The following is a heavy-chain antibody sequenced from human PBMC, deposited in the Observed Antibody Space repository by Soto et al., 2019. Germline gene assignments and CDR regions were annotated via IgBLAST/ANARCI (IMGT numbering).Heavy chain of an antibody. V-gene: IGHV4-61*01. Sequence: SETLSLTCTVSGGSVSSCSHYWGWIRHPPGKRLEWVGYVYYSGSTNYNPSLQSRVTISVDTSKNQFSLKMNSVTAADTAVYYCARGHDFWSGFSYFDYWGQGTLVTVSS. CDR1: GGSVSSCSHY. J-gene: IGHJ4*02. D-gene: IGHD3-3*01. CDR3: ARGHDFWSGFSYFDY. CDR2: VYYSGST.